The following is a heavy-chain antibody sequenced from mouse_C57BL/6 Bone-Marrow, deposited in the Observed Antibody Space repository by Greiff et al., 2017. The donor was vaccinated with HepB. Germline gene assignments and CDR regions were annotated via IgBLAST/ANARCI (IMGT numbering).Heavy chain of an antibody. Sequence: QVQLQQPGAELVKPGASVKLSCKASGYTFTSYWMHWVKQRPGQGLEWIGMIHPNSGSTNYNEKFKSKATLTVDKSSSTAYMQRSSLTSEDSAVYYCARDFITTVVATDWYFDVWGTGTTVTVSS. CDR1: GYTFTSYW. CDR2: IHPNSGST. J-gene: IGHJ1*03. D-gene: IGHD1-1*01. V-gene: IGHV1-64*01. CDR3: ARDFITTVVATDWYFDV.